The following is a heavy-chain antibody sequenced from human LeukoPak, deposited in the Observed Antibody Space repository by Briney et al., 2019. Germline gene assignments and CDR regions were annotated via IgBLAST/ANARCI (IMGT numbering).Heavy chain of an antibody. CDR3: ARGELSDWFTGYFDP. V-gene: IGHV4-34*01. D-gene: IGHD3-9*01. J-gene: IGHJ5*02. CDR1: GESFSGYY. Sequence: SETLSLTCAVFGESFSGYYWNWIRQPPGKGLEWIGEVYHSGSTKYNPSLKSRVTILVDTSKNQFSLKLNSVTAADTAVYYCARGELSDWFTGYFDPWGQGTLVTVSS. CDR2: VYHSGST.